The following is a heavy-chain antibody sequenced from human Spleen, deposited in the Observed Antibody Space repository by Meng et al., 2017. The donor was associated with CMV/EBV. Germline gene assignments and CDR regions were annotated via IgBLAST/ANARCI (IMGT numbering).Heavy chain of an antibody. CDR1: RGSISSHNYN. Sequence: SETLSLTCTVSRGSISSHNYNWAWIRQPPGKGLEWIGTISYSGSTFYNPSLKSRVTISVDTSKSQFSLNLSSVTAADTAVYYCARQRALPGLDVWGQGTTVTVSS. J-gene: IGHJ6*02. CDR3: ARQRALPGLDV. CDR2: ISYSGST. V-gene: IGHV4-39*07. D-gene: IGHD3-16*02.